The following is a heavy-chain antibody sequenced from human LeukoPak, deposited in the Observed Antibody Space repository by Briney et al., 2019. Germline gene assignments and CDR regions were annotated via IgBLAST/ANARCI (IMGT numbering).Heavy chain of an antibody. D-gene: IGHD2/OR15-2a*01. V-gene: IGHV5-51*01. CDR2: IYPGDSDT. Sequence: GESLKVPCKGFGYSFTSYWISWVRQMPGKGLEWMGIIYPGDSDTRYSPSFQGQVTISADKSISTAYLQWSSLKASDTAMYYCARLGVLYGLDYWGQGTLVTVSS. J-gene: IGHJ4*02. CDR1: GYSFTSYW. CDR3: ARLGVLYGLDY.